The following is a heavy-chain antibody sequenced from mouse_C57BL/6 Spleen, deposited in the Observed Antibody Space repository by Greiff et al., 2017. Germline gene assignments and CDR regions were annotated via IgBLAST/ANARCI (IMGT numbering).Heavy chain of an antibody. CDR3: ARDGYPYYYAMDY. J-gene: IGHJ4*01. CDR1: GFSLTSYG. CDR2: IWSGGST. D-gene: IGHD2-3*01. V-gene: IGHV2-2*01. Sequence: VQRVESGPGLVQPSQSLSITCTVSGFSLTSYGVHWVRQSPGKGLEWLGVIWSGGSTDYNAAFISRLSISKDNSKSQVFFKMNSLQADDTAIYYCARDGYPYYYAMDYWGQGTSVTVSS.